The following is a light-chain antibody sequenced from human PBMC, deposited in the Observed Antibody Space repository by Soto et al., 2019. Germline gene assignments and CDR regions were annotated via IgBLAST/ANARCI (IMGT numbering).Light chain of an antibody. CDR1: QSINTW. V-gene: IGKV1-5*03. CDR3: QHYNTYSGT. CDR2: RAS. J-gene: IGKJ3*01. Sequence: DIQMTQSPSTLSASVGGRVTITCRASQSINTWLAWYQQKPGKAPKLLIYRASTLESGVPSSFSGSGSGTEFTLTISSLQPDDFSTYYCQHYNTYSGTFGPGTKVDI.